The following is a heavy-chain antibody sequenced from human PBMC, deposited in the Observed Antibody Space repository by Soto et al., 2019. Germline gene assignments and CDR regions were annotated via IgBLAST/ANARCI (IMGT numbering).Heavy chain of an antibody. CDR2: ISGSGNRT. J-gene: IGHJ4*02. D-gene: IGHD3-22*01. CDR3: VKDDGGYPSTAPH. V-gene: IGHV3-23*01. Sequence: EVQLLESGGGLVQPGGSLRLSCAASGITISNYPMSWVRQAPGKGLDWVSGISGSGNRTYYAASGKGRFTISKDISRNSLSLQLDSLGVEDTAVYFCVKDDGGYPSTAPHWGQGTLVTVSS. CDR1: GITISNYP.